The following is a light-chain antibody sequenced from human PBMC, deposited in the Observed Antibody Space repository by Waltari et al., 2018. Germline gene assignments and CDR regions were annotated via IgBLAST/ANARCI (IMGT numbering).Light chain of an antibody. CDR2: EVS. V-gene: IGKV2-29*02. J-gene: IGKJ1*01. CDR3: MQGMHLRT. Sequence: EIVMTQTPLSLSVTPGQPASISCKSSQSLLHSDGKTYLYWYLQKTGQSPKLLIYEVSSRLSGVPDRFSGSGSGTDFTLKISRVEAEDVGIYYCMQGMHLRTFGKGTKVEIK. CDR1: QSLLHSDGKTY.